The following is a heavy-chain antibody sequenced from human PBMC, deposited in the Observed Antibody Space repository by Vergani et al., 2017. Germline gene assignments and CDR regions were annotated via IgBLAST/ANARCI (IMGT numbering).Heavy chain of an antibody. CDR1: GFTFSSSA. CDR3: AGRYCTNGVCYSATDY. Sequence: EVQLVESGGGLVKPGGSLKLSCAASGFTFSSSAMHWVRQASGKGLEWVGRIRSKANSYATAYAASVKGRFTISRDDSKNTLYLQMNSLRAEDTAVYYCAGRYCTNGVCYSATDYWGQGTLVTVSS. V-gene: IGHV3-73*01. CDR2: IRSKANSYAT. D-gene: IGHD2-8*01. J-gene: IGHJ4*02.